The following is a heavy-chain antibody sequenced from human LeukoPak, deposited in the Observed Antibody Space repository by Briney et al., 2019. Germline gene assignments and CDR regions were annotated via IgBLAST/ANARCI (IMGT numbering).Heavy chain of an antibody. CDR3: ATGAAFVAYGFLEWFVFDY. CDR1: GYTLTELS. V-gene: IGHV1-24*01. Sequence: ASVKVSCKVSGYTLTELSMHWVRQAPGKGLEWMGGFDPEDGETIYAQKFQGRVTMTEDTSTDTAYMELSSLRSEDTAVYYCATGAAFVAYGFLEWFVFDYWGQGTLVTVSS. D-gene: IGHD3-3*01. CDR2: FDPEDGET. J-gene: IGHJ4*02.